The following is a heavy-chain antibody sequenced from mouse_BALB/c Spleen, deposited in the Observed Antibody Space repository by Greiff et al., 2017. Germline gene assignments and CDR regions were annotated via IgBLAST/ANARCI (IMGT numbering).Heavy chain of an antibody. Sequence: EVQRVESGGGLVKPGGSLKLSCAASGFTFSSYAMSWVRQTPEKRLEWVASISSGGSTYYPDSVKGRFTISRDNARNILYLQMSSLRSEDTAMYYCARGTTVVARDAMDYWGQGTSVTVSS. CDR3: ARGTTVVARDAMDY. CDR1: GFTFSSYA. CDR2: ISSGGST. V-gene: IGHV5-6-5*01. J-gene: IGHJ4*01. D-gene: IGHD1-1*01.